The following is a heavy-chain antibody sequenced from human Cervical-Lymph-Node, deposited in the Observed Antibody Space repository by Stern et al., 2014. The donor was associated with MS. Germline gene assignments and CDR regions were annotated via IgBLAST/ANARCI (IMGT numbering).Heavy chain of an antibody. D-gene: IGHD1-26*01. CDR3: AALVRGSYFY. CDR1: GYSFTLYW. J-gene: IGHJ4*02. V-gene: IGHV5-51*01. CDR2: IYPGYSDT. Sequence: EVQLVESGAEMKKPGESLKISCKGSGYSFTLYWIGWVRQMPGKGLEGRVIIYPGYSDTRYSPSFQCQVTISADKSISTAYLQWSSLKAADTAMYYCAALVRGSYFYWGQGTLVTVSS.